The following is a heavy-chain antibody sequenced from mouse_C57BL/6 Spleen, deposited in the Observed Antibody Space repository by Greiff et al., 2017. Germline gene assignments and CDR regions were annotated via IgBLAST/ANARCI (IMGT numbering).Heavy chain of an antibody. CDR3: ARSTVVATDFDY. Sequence: QVQLQQPGAELVKPGASVKISCKASGYAFSSYWMNWVKQRPGKGLEWIGQIYPGDGDTNYNGKFKGKATLTADKSSSTAYMQLSSLTSEDSAVYFCARSTVVATDFDYWGQGTTLTVSS. D-gene: IGHD1-1*01. V-gene: IGHV1-80*01. CDR2: IYPGDGDT. J-gene: IGHJ2*01. CDR1: GYAFSSYW.